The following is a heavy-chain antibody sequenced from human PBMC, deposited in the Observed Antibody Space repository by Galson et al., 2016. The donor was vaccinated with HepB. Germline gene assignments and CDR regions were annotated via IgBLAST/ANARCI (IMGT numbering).Heavy chain of an antibody. J-gene: IGHJ4*02. CDR2: IWHDGWTK. Sequence: SLRLSCAASGFAFSAFGMHWVRQAPGKGLERVADIWHDGWTKHYADSMKGRFTISRDNSLHTLYLHVSTLRVEDTAVDYCARSSPVGATHAGLDYWGQGTLVTVSS. V-gene: IGHV3-33*01. D-gene: IGHD1-26*01. CDR1: GFAFSAFG. CDR3: ARSSPVGATHAGLDY.